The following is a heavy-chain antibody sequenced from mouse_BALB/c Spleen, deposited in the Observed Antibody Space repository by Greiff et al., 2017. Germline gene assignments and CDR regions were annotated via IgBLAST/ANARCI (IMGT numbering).Heavy chain of an antibody. V-gene: IGHV1S29*02. J-gene: IGHJ4*01. CDR2: IYPYNGGT. Sequence: VQLKESGPELVKPGASVKISCKASGYTFTDYNMHWVKQSHGKSLEWIGYIYPYNGGTGYNQKFKSKATLTVDNSSSTAYMELRSLTSEDSAVYYCARSFLYGSSLYYYAMDYWGQGTSVTVSS. CDR3: ARSFLYGSSLYYYAMDY. CDR1: GYTFTDYN. D-gene: IGHD1-1*01.